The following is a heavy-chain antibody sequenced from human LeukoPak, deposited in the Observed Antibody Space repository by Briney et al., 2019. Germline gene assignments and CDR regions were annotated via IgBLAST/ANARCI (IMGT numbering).Heavy chain of an antibody. J-gene: IGHJ4*02. D-gene: IGHD2-2*01. Sequence: GGSLRLSCAASGFTFSSYAMHWVRQAPGKGLEWVAVVSHDGSNKYYADSVKGRFTISRDNSKNTLYLQMNSLRAEDTAVYYCARDFMGDIVVVPAAPFDYWGQGTLVTVSS. CDR3: ARDFMGDIVVVPAAPFDY. V-gene: IGHV3-30-3*01. CDR1: GFTFSSYA. CDR2: VSHDGSNK.